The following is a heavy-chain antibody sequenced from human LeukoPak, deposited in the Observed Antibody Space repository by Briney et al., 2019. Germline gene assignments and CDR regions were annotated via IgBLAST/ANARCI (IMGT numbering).Heavy chain of an antibody. CDR3: ARGRHYYDSSGCDAFDI. V-gene: IGHV4-39*07. CDR2: IYYSGST. J-gene: IGHJ3*02. D-gene: IGHD3-22*01. Sequence: PSETLSLTCTVSGGSISSSSYFWGWIRQPPGKGLEWIGSIYYSGSTYYNPSLKSRVTISVDTSKNQFSLKLSSVTAADTAVYYCARGRHYYDSSGCDAFDIWGQGTIVTVSS. CDR1: GGSISSSSYF.